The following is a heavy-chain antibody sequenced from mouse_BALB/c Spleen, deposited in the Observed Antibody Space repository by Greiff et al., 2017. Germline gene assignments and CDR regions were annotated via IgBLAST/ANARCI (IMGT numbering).Heavy chain of an antibody. D-gene: IGHD2-4*01. CDR1: GFTFSSYT. V-gene: IGHV5-6-4*01. CDR3: TRDGENFYDYEWFAY. CDR2: ISSGGSYT. J-gene: IGHJ3*01. Sequence: EVMLVESGGGLVKPGGSLKLSCAASGFTFSSYTMSWVRQTPEKRLEWVATISSGGSYTYYPDSVKGRFTISRDNAKNTLYLQMSSLKSEDTAMYYCTRDGENFYDYEWFAYWGQGTLVTVSA.